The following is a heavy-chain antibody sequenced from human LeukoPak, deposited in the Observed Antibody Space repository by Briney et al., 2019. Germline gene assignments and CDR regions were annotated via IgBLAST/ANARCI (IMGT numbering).Heavy chain of an antibody. CDR2: ISGSGGST. CDR3: AELGITMIGGV. V-gene: IGHV3-23*01. CDR1: GFTFSTYA. D-gene: IGHD3-10*02. Sequence: GGTLRLSCAASGFTFSTYAMSWVRQAPGKGLEWVSGISGSGGSTFYADSVKGRLTISRDNSKNTLYLQMNSLRAEDTAVYYCAELGITMIGGVWGKGTTVTISS. J-gene: IGHJ6*04.